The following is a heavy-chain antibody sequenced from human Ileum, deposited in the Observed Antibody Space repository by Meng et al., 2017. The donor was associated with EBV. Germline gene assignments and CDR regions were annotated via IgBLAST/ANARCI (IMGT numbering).Heavy chain of an antibody. CDR3: ARGTGADY. J-gene: IGHJ4*02. CDR1: GSTFSVYG. V-gene: IGHV1-69*06. CDR2: IIPALGTP. Sequence: QVQLVPSGPEVKNPGSSVKVSCKSSGSTFSVYGITWVRQAPGQGLEWMGGIIPALGTPKYARKFQDRLTITADKSTSTGYMELHSLTSNDTVVYFCARGTGADYWGQGTLVTVSS. D-gene: IGHD3-10*01.